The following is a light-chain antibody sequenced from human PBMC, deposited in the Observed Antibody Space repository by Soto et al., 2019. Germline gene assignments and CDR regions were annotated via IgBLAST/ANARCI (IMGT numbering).Light chain of an antibody. CDR2: WAS. Sequence: DIVMTQSPDSLAVSLCERAAINCKSSQSVLYSSNNRKSLAWYQQKPGQPPKLLIYWASTRESGVPDRFTVSVSGTDGTLTISSLKEEDGSVYDCQQYYTTTLTFGGGTKVDIK. J-gene: IGKJ4*01. V-gene: IGKV4-1*01. CDR3: QQYYTTTLT. CDR1: QSVLYSSNNRKS.